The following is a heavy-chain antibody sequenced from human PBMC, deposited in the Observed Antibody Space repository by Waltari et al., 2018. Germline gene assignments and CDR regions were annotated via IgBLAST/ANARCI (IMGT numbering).Heavy chain of an antibody. D-gene: IGHD2-15*01. CDR2: ISAYNGNR. J-gene: IGHJ4*02. Sequence: QVHLLQSGPEVKKPGASVKVSCKASGYSFTNYGISWVRQAPGQGLEWMGWISAYNGNRNYAQKLQGRVTMTTDTSTRTAYMELRNLRSDDTAVYYCARLTEYTRFDYWGQGTLVTVSS. CDR1: GYSFTNYG. CDR3: ARLTEYTRFDY. V-gene: IGHV1-18*01.